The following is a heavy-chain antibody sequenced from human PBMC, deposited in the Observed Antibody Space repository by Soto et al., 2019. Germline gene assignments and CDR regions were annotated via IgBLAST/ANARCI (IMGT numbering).Heavy chain of an antibody. J-gene: IGHJ5*02. CDR3: AKDALAVASS. Sequence: GGSLRLSCAVSGCTFSSGAMSWVRKAPGKGLEWVSDMSGSGGSRYYSDSVTGRFTTSSDNSKNTLYLQMNSLTAEDTAVYYCAKDALAVASSWGQGTLVTVSS. D-gene: IGHD6-19*01. V-gene: IGHV3-23*01. CDR2: MSGSGGSR. CDR1: GCTFSSGA.